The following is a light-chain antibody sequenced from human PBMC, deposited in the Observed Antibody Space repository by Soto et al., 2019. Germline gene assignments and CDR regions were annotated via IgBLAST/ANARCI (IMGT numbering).Light chain of an antibody. Sequence: QAVGTQPPSVSGAPGQRVTISCTGSSSDIGAGFDVHWYQHLPGTAPKLLIYGNTNRPSGVPGRFSGSKSGTSASLVITGLQAEDEADYYCQSYENSRTGFYVFGTGTKLTVL. CDR2: GNT. CDR3: QSYENSRTGFYV. V-gene: IGLV1-40*01. J-gene: IGLJ1*01. CDR1: SSDIGAGFD.